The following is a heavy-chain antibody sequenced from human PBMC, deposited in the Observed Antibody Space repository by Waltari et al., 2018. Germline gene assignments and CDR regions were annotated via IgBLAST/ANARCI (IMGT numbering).Heavy chain of an antibody. V-gene: IGHV4-4*07. J-gene: IGHJ4*02. D-gene: IGHD3-22*01. CDR1: GGSISRSY. CDR3: ASLNYYDSSGYYY. CDR2: IYTSGST. Sequence: QVPLQESGPGLVKPSETLSLTCPVSGGSISRSYWRWIRQPAGKGLEWIGRIYTSGSTNYNPSLKGRVTMSVDTSKNQFSLKLSSVTAADTAVYYCASLNYYDSSGYYYWGQGTLVTVSS.